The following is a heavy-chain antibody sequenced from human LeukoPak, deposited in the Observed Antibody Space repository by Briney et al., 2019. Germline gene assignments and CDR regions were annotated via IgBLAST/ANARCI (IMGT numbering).Heavy chain of an antibody. CDR1: GFTFSSYG. Sequence: GGSLRLSCAASGFTFSSYGMSWVRQAPGKGLEWVSTISGSGGSTYYADSVKGRFTISRDNSKNTLYLQMNSLRAEDTAVYYCARVVIYDSSGYYYDYWGQGTLVTVSS. CDR2: ISGSGGST. D-gene: IGHD3-22*01. V-gene: IGHV3-23*01. J-gene: IGHJ4*02. CDR3: ARVVIYDSSGYYYDY.